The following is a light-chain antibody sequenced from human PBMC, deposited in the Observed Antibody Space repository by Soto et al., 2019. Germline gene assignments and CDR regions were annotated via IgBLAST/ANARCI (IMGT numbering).Light chain of an antibody. CDR2: QAS. V-gene: IGKV1-5*03. Sequence: DIQMTQSPSTLSASVGDRVTITCRASQNIGRSLAWYQQKPGKAPKVLIYQASSLDSGVPSRVMRNGFCEEIPLNNNTLEVDGFATYYLQNYNYFWTFGQGTKVDVK. CDR1: QNIGRS. CDR3: QNYNYFWT. J-gene: IGKJ1*01.